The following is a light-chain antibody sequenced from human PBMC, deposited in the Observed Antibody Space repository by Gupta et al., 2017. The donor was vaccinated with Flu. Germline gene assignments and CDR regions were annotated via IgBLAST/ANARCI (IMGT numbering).Light chain of an antibody. CDR1: QSISSY. CDR2: AAS. Sequence: PASLSASVGDRVTITCRASQSISSYLSWYQQKPGKAPKLLIYAASSMQSGVPSRFSGSGSGTDFTLTISRLQPEDFATYYCQQSNSTPWTFGQGTKVEIK. CDR3: QQSNSTPWT. V-gene: IGKV1-39*01. J-gene: IGKJ1*01.